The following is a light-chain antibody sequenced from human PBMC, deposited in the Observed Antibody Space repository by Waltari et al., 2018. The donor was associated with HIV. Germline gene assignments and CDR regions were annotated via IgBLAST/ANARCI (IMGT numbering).Light chain of an antibody. V-gene: IGLV1-44*01. CDR3: AAWDDNRNAVV. CDR1: SSNIGRNP. Sequence: QSVRTQPPSASGSPGTRVGISGGGSSSNIGRNPITWYQQLSGTAPKLLINSNNQRPSGVPDRFSGSKSGTSGSLAISGLQSEDEADYYCAAWDDNRNAVVFGGGTKLTVL. CDR2: SNN. J-gene: IGLJ2*01.